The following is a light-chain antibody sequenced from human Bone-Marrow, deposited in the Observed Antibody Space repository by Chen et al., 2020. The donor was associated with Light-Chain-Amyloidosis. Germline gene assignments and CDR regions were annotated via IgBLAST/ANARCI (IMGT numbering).Light chain of an antibody. V-gene: IGLV2-14*03. J-gene: IGLJ1*01. CDR2: DVS. CDR1: SGYVVAYNY. Sequence: QSALTQPAYVSGSPGQSITISCTGTSGYVVAYNYVSWYKQHPGNAPKHLIYDVSNRPSGVSNRFCGSKSGNTASLTISGLQAEDEADYYCNSYTTSDTYVFGTGTEVTVL. CDR3: NSYTTSDTYV.